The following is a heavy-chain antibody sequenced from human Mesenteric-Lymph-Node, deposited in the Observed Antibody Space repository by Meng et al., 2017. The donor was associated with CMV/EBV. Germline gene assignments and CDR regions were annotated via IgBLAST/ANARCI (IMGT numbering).Heavy chain of an antibody. D-gene: IGHD3-10*01. CDR1: GLTFDSYE. CDR3: AKDTDYGSGTYYNDY. V-gene: IGHV3-23*01. CDR2: IGGAGGST. J-gene: IGHJ4*02. Sequence: GESLKISCAVSGLTFDSYEFSWVRQAPGAGLEWVSSIGGAGGSTYYADSVKGRFTISRDNSKNTLYLQMNSLRPEDTAVYYCAKDTDYGSGTYYNDYWGQGTLVTVSS.